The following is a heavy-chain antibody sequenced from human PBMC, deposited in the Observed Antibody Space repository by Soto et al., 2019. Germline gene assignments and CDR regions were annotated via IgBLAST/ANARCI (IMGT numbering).Heavy chain of an antibody. V-gene: IGHV4-31*03. CDR2: IYYSGST. Sequence: NPSETLSLTCTVSGGSISSGGYYWSWIRQHPGKGLEWIGYIYYSGSTYYNPSLKSRVTISVDTSKNQFSLKLSSVTAADTAVYYCARVQSTQLVGWPGYYYYGMDVWGQGTTVTVSS. J-gene: IGHJ6*02. CDR1: GGSISSGGYY. CDR3: ARVQSTQLVGWPGYYYYGMDV. D-gene: IGHD6-13*01.